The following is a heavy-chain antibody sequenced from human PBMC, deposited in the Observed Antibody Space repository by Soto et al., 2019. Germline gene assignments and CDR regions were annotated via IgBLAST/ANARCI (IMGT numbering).Heavy chain of an antibody. CDR3: ATRRDSGYDLGVNY. Sequence: SETLSLTCAVYGGSFSGYYWSWIRQPPGKGLEWIGEINHSGSTNYNPSLKSRVTISVDTSKNQFSLKLSSVTAADTAVYYCATRRDSGYDLGVNYWGQGTLVTVSS. D-gene: IGHD5-12*01. J-gene: IGHJ4*02. CDR1: GGSFSGYY. V-gene: IGHV4-34*01. CDR2: INHSGST.